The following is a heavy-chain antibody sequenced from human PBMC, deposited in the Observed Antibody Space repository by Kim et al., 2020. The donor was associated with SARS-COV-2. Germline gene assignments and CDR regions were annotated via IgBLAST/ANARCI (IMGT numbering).Heavy chain of an antibody. CDR1: GGSISSGDYY. CDR3: ARALSITIFGVGYNWFDP. Sequence: SETLSLTCTVSGGSISSGDYYWSWIRQPPGKGLEWIGYIYYSGSTYYNPSLKSRVTISVDTSKNQFSLKLSSVTAADTAVYYCARALSITIFGVGYNWFDPWGQGTLVTVSS. V-gene: IGHV4-30-4*01. J-gene: IGHJ5*02. D-gene: IGHD3-3*01. CDR2: IYYSGST.